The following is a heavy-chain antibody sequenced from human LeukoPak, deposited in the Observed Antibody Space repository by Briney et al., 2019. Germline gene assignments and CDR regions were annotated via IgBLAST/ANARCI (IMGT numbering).Heavy chain of an antibody. D-gene: IGHD3-10*01. CDR1: GFTFSHFA. CDR2: ISYDGKKN. CDR3: GRGSKIRGVIPEGEFDY. Sequence: GGSLRLSCAASGFTFSHFAMHWVRQAPGKGLEGGAVISYDGKKNYYADSVKGRFTLTRDDSANTLSLQMNSLRAEDTTVYYCGRGSKIRGVIPEGEFDYWGQGTLVTVSS. V-gene: IGHV3-30*03. J-gene: IGHJ4*02.